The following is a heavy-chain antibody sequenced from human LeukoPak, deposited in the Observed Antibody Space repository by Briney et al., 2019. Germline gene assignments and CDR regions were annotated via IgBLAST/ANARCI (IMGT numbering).Heavy chain of an antibody. CDR2: ISRSSTYI. Sequence: PGGSLRLSCAASRFTFSPYSMSWVRQAPGKGLEWVSSISRSSTYIYYADSVKGRFTISRDNAQNPLYLQMNSLRAEDTAVYYCATMQWLEGVDWFDPWGQGTLVTVS. CDR1: RFTFSPYS. CDR3: ATMQWLEGVDWFDP. J-gene: IGHJ5*02. D-gene: IGHD6-19*01. V-gene: IGHV3-21*01.